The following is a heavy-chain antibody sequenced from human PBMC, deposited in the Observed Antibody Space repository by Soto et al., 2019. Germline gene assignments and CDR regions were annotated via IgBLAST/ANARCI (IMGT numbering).Heavy chain of an antibody. CDR2: IWYDGNKK. V-gene: IGHV3-33*01. J-gene: IGHJ4*02. CDR3: ARDDSTRAPFAY. CDR1: GFTFSNNV. D-gene: IGHD2-2*01. Sequence: GGSLRLSCAASGFTFSNNVMHWVRQAPGKGLEWVAIIWYDGNKKYYAASVKGRFTISRDNSKNTLYLQMDSLRVEDTAVYYCARDDSTRAPFAYSGQGTLVPVSA.